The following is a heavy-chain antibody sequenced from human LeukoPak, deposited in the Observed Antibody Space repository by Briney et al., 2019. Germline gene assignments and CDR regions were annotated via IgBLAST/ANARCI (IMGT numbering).Heavy chain of an antibody. CDR3: ARLPSLDYDYVWGSGNAFDI. J-gene: IGHJ3*02. V-gene: IGHV4-34*01. D-gene: IGHD3-16*01. CDR1: GGSFSGYY. CDR2: INHSGST. Sequence: PSETLSLTCAVYGGSFSGYYWSWIRQPPGKGLEWIGEINHSGSTNYNPSLKSRVTISVDTSKNQFSLKLSSVTAADTAVYYCARLPSLDYDYVWGSGNAFDIWGQGTMVTVSS.